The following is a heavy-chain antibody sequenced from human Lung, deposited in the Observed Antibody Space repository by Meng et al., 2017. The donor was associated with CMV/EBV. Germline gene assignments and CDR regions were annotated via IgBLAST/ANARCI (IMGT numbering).Heavy chain of an antibody. CDR1: GGSIMSPGYY. CDR2: IYYPGNT. J-gene: IGHJ5*02. CDR3: ASPSPHYDT. Sequence: SLPRTLCGGSIMSPGYYWGWVRQPPGKGLEWIGSIYYPGNTYQNPSLKSRVIMSVDTSKNQFSLELTSVTAADTAVYYCASPSPHYDTWGQGTLVTVSS. V-gene: IGHV4-39*01. D-gene: IGHD3-9*01.